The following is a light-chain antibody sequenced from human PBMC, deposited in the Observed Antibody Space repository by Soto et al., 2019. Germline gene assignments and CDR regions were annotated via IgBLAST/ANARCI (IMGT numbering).Light chain of an antibody. CDR3: QLYDNLPLT. J-gene: IGKJ4*01. CDR2: DAS. CDR1: QDISNL. V-gene: IGKV1-33*01. Sequence: DIQMTQSPSSLSASVGDRVTITCQASQDISNLVNWYQQKPGKAPELLIFDASHLEIGVPSRFSGSGSGTDFSFTISSLQPEDIATYYCQLYDNLPLTFGGGTKVEIK.